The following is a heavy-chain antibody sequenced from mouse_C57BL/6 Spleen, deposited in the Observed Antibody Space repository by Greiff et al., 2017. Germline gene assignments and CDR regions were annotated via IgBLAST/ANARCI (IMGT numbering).Heavy chain of an antibody. V-gene: IGHV1-53*01. D-gene: IGHD1-1*01. Sequence: VQLQQPGTELVKPGASVKLSCKASGYTFTSYWMHWVKQRPGQGLEWIGNINPSNGGTNYNEKFKSKDTLTVDKSSSTAYMQLSSLTSEDSAVYYCARSPYYGSRGYFDVWGTGTTVSVSS. CDR1: GYTFTSYW. J-gene: IGHJ1*03. CDR2: INPSNGGT. CDR3: ARSPYYGSRGYFDV.